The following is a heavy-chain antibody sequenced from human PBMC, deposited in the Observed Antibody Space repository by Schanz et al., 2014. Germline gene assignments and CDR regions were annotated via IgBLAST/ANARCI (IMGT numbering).Heavy chain of an antibody. CDR3: ASGVHVSSLQKGLQF. V-gene: IGHV3-21*04. Sequence: VQLVESGGGVVQPGGSLRLSCAASGFIFSNYGMHWVRQAPGKGLEWVSALSGSGGSTYYADSVKGRFTISRDNAKNSLYLQMNSLRAEDTAVYYCASGVHVSSLQKGLQFWGRGTLVIVSS. CDR2: LSGSGGST. J-gene: IGHJ1*01. CDR1: GFIFSNYG. D-gene: IGHD3-10*01.